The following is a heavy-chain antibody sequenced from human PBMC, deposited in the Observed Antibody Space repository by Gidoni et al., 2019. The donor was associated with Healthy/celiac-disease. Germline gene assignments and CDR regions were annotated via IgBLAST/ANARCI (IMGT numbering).Heavy chain of an antibody. CDR3: ATGIVGASSFDY. CDR2: IYYSGST. Sequence: QLQLQESGPGLVKPSETLSLTCTVSGGSISSSSYYWGWIRQPPGKGLEWIGSIYYSGSTYHNPSLKSRVTISVDTSKNQFSLKLSSVTAADTAVYYCATGIVGASSFDYWGQGTLVTVSS. V-gene: IGHV4-39*07. J-gene: IGHJ4*02. CDR1: GGSISSSSYY. D-gene: IGHD1-26*01.